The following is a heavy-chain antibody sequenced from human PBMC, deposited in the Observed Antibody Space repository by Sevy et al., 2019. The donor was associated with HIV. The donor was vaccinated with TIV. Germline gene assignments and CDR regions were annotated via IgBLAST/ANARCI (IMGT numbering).Heavy chain of an antibody. CDR1: GFTFNSYG. Sequence: GGSLRLSCAASGFTFNSYGMHWVRQAPGKGLEWVAVISYDASNQYYADSVKGRFTISRDNSKNTLYLQINSLRAEDTAVYYCAKDRYYYDSSGYSVFDYWGQGTLVTVSS. CDR2: ISYDASNQ. V-gene: IGHV3-30*18. J-gene: IGHJ4*02. CDR3: AKDRYYYDSSGYSVFDY. D-gene: IGHD3-22*01.